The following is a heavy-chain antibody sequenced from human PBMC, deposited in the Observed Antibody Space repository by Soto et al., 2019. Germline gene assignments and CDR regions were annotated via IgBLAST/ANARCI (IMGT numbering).Heavy chain of an antibody. V-gene: IGHV3-30-3*01. J-gene: IGHJ6*02. CDR2: ISYDGSNK. CDR3: ARRPGATVTTVHYGMDV. CDR1: GFTFSSYA. D-gene: IGHD4-4*01. Sequence: QVQLVESGGGVVQPGRSLRLSCAASGFTFSSYAMHWVRQAPGKGLEWVAVISYDGSNKYYADSVKGRFTISRDNSKNTLELQMNSLRAEDTAVYYCARRPGATVTTVHYGMDVWGQGTTVTVSS.